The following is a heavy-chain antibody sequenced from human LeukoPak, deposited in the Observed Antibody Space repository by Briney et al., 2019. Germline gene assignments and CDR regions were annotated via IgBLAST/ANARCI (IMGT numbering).Heavy chain of an antibody. CDR3: ARWGNDYSQFDS. V-gene: IGHV3-23*01. CDR1: GFTFSSYA. CDR2: ISGSGGST. D-gene: IGHD4-11*01. Sequence: GGSLRLSCAASGFTFSSYAMSWVRQAPGKGLEWVSAISGSGGSTYYADSVKGRFTISRDNSKNTLYLQMNSLRAEDTAVYFCARWGNDYSQFDSWGQGTLVTVS. J-gene: IGHJ4*02.